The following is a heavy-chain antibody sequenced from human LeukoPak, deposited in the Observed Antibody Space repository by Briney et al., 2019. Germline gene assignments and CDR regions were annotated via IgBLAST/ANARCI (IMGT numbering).Heavy chain of an antibody. CDR3: ARVPYYDILTGYEYYFDY. Sequence: ASVKVSCKASGYTFTSYGISWVRQAPGQGLEWMGWISTYNGNTNYAQKLQGRVTMTTDTSTSTAYMELRSLRSDGTAVYYCARVPYYDILTGYEYYFDYWGQGTLVTVSS. V-gene: IGHV1-18*01. J-gene: IGHJ4*02. CDR1: GYTFTSYG. CDR2: ISTYNGNT. D-gene: IGHD3-9*01.